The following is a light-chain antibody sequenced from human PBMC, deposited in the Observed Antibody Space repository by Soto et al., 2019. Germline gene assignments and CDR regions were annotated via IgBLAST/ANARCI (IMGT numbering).Light chain of an antibody. CDR3: QQYNSYSET. CDR1: QSISSW. J-gene: IGKJ1*01. Sequence: DIQMTQSPSTLSASVGDRVTITCRASQSISSWLAWYQQKPGKAPKLLIYDACSLESGVPSRFSGSGSGTEFTLTISSLQPDDFATYNCQQYNSYSETFGQGSKVDIK. CDR2: DAC. V-gene: IGKV1-5*01.